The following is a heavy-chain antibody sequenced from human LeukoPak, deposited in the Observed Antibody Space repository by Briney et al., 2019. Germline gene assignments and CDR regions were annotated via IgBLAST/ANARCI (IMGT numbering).Heavy chain of an antibody. CDR3: ARLGFYSSSSFSYFDY. V-gene: IGHV4-39*01. CDR1: GGSISSSSYS. Sequence: SETLSLTCTVSGGSISSSSYSWGWIRRPPGKGLVWIGTIYYGGSTYYNPSLKSRVTISVDTSKNQFSLKLSSVTAADTAVYYCARLGFYSSSSFSYFDYWGQGTLVTVSS. CDR2: IYYGGST. D-gene: IGHD6-6*01. J-gene: IGHJ4*02.